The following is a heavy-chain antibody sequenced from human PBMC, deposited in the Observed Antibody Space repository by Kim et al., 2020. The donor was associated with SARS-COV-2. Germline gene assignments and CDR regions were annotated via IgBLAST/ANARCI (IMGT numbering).Heavy chain of an antibody. CDR3: ARGSAGISASTTWDFDL. V-gene: IGHV3-30*07. J-gene: IGHJ2*01. Sequence: VKGRFTISRENSKNTLYLQMNSLRAEDTAVYYCARGSAGISASTTWDFDLWGRGTLVTVSS. D-gene: IGHD6-13*01.